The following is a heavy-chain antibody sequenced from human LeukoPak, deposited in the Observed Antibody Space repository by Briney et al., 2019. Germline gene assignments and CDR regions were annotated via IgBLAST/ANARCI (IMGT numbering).Heavy chain of an antibody. CDR3: TTGGYSGLGPSTFDY. CDR1: RFSFRSYD. V-gene: IGHV3-30*03. CDR2: ISYDGSNT. D-gene: IGHD5-12*01. J-gene: IGHJ4*02. Sequence: PGRSLRLSCTASRFSFRSYDMHWVRQAPGKGLEWVAVISYDGSNTYYTDSVKGQFTISRDNSKNTLYLQMNSLKTEDTAMYYCTTGGYSGLGPSTFDYWGQGTLVTVSS.